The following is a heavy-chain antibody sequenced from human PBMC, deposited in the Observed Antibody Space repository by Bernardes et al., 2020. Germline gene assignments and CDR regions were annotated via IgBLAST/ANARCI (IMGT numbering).Heavy chain of an antibody. Sequence: ASVKVSCKASGYTFTSYDINWVRQATGQGLEWMGWMNPNSGNTGYAQKFQGRVTMTRNTSISTAYMELSSLRSEDTAVYYCARGLEQWLVPADAFDSWGQGTMGTVSS. CDR1: GYTFTSYD. D-gene: IGHD6-19*01. V-gene: IGHV1-8*01. J-gene: IGHJ3*02. CDR2: MNPNSGNT. CDR3: ARGLEQWLVPADAFDS.